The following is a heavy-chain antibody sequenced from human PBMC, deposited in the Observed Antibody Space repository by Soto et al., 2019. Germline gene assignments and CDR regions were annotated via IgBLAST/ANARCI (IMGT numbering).Heavy chain of an antibody. D-gene: IGHD5-18*01. CDR1: GGSISSNSYY. CDR3: ARHLSGYGYLDFEY. Sequence: QLQLQASGPGLVKPSETQSLTCTVSGGSISSNSYYWAWIRQPPGKGLEWIGSGYHGGNTYYNPSHKSRVTISVDTSTNQFSLKLNSVTAADTAVYYCARHLSGYGYLDFEYCGQGILVTVSS. J-gene: IGHJ4*02. CDR2: GYHGGNT. V-gene: IGHV4-39*01.